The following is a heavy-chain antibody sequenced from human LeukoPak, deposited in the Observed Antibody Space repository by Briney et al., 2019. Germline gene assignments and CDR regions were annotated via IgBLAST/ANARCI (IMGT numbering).Heavy chain of an antibody. V-gene: IGHV4-4*02. J-gene: IGHJ2*01. CDR1: GGSISSYY. CDR3: ARDLGATRYFDL. CDR2: IYHSGST. Sequence: SETLSLTCTVSGGSISSYYWSWVRQPPGKGLEWIGEIYHSGSTNYNPSLKSRVTISVDKSKNQFSLKLSSVTAADTAVYYCARDLGATRYFDLWGRGTLVTVSS. D-gene: IGHD1-26*01.